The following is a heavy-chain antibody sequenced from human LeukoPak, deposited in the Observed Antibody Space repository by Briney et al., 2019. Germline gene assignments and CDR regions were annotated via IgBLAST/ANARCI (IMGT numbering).Heavy chain of an antibody. CDR1: GGSISSSDFN. CDR3: ARLDKGIKAAHFDY. V-gene: IGHV4-39*01. J-gene: IGHJ4*02. Sequence: TSETLSLTCTVSGGSISSSDFNWGWIRQPPGKGLEWIGVISYSGSTYYNPSLKSRVTISVDTSKSHSSLKLSSVTAADTAIYYCARLDKGIKAAHFDYWGQGTLVTVSS. CDR2: ISYSGST. D-gene: IGHD6-25*01.